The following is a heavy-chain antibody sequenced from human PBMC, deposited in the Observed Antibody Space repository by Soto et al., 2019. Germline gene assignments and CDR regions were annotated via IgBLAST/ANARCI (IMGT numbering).Heavy chain of an antibody. CDR3: ARDKRLRPPWGKYYYYGMDV. Sequence: PGGSLRLSCAASGFTFSSYAMHWVRQAPGKGLEWVAVISYDGSNKYYADSVKGRFTISRDNSKNTLYLQMNSLRAEDTAVYYCARDKRLRPPWGKYYYYGMDVWGQGTKVTVYS. V-gene: IGHV3-30-3*01. D-gene: IGHD4-17*01. J-gene: IGHJ6*02. CDR2: ISYDGSNK. CDR1: GFTFSSYA.